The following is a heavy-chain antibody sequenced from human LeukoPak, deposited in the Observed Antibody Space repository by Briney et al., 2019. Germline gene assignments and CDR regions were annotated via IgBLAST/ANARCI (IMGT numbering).Heavy chain of an antibody. CDR3: ARGPILTGYYDY. CDR2: ISSNGGST. J-gene: IGHJ4*02. Sequence: PGGSLRLSCTASGFTFCDYAMSWVRQAPGKGLEYVSAISSNGGSTYSANSVKGRFTISRDNSKNTLYLQMGSLRAEDMAVYYCARGPILTGYYDYWGQGTLVTVSS. D-gene: IGHD3-9*01. V-gene: IGHV3-64*01. CDR1: GFTFCDYA.